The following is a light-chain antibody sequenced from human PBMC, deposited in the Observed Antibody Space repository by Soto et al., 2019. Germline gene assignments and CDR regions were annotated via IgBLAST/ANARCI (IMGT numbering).Light chain of an antibody. CDR2: AAS. CDR3: LQDYNYPRT. J-gene: IGKJ1*01. Sequence: AIQMTQSPPSLSASVGDRVVITCRASQDIRSDLGWYQQKPGEAPKLLMYAASSLQSGVPSRFSGSGSGTDFTLTISSLQPEDFGTYYCLQDYNYPRTFGQGTKVDIK. V-gene: IGKV1-6*01. CDR1: QDIRSD.